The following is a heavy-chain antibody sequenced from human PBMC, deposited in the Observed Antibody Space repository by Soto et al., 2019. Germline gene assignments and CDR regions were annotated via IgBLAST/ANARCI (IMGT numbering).Heavy chain of an antibody. CDR2: IIPILGIA. J-gene: IGHJ3*02. CDR1: GGTFSSYT. Sequence: SVKVSCKASGGTFSSYTISWVRQAPGQGLEWMGRIIPILGIANYAQKFQGRVTITADKSTSTAYMELSSLRSEDTAVYYCAQLIVVPAAMGDAFDIWGKGTMVTVSS. CDR3: AQLIVVPAAMGDAFDI. V-gene: IGHV1-69*02. D-gene: IGHD2-2*01.